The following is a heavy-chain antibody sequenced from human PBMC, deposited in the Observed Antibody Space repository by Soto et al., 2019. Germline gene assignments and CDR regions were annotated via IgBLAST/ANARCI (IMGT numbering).Heavy chain of an antibody. J-gene: IGHJ3*02. V-gene: IGHV3-30*04. Sequence: QVQLVESGGGVVQPGRSLRLSCAASGFGFSSYAMHWVRQAPGKGLEWVAVISTDGSNKYYADSVKGRFTISRDNSKNTVFLQMNSLRVEDTAVYHCTSASSDRFLYGGACDIWGRGTMVTVSS. CDR2: ISTDGSNK. CDR1: GFGFSSYA. D-gene: IGHD3-16*01. CDR3: TSASSDRFLYGGACDI.